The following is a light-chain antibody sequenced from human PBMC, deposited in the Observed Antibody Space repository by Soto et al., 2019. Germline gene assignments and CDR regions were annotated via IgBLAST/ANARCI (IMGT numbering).Light chain of an antibody. CDR2: AAS. V-gene: IGKV1-39*01. Sequence: DIQMTQSPSSLSASVGDRVTITCRTSQRISSYLNWYQQKLGKAPKLLIYAASSLQSGVPSRFSGSGSGTDFTLTISSLQPEDFATYYCQHSYTPPYTFGQGTKLEI. CDR1: QRISSY. J-gene: IGKJ2*01. CDR3: QHSYTPPYT.